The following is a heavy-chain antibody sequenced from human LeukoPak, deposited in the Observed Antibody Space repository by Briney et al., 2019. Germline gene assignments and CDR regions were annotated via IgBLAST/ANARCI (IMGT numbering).Heavy chain of an antibody. D-gene: IGHD2-2*01. CDR2: IIPILGIA. V-gene: IGHV1-69*04. CDR1: GGTFSIYT. Sequence: SVKVSCKASGGTFSIYTISWVRQAPGQGLEWMGRIIPILGIANYAQKFQGRVTITADKSTSTAYMELSSLRSEDTAVYYCAREDGYCSSTSCEYYYGMDVWGQGTTVTVSS. CDR3: AREDGYCSSTSCEYYYGMDV. J-gene: IGHJ6*02.